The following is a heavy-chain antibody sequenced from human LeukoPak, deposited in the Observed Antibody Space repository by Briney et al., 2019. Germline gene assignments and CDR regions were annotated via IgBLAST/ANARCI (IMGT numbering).Heavy chain of an antibody. CDR1: GFTFSSYA. Sequence: GGPLRLSCAASGFTFSSYAMSWVRQAPGKGLEWVSAISGSGGSTYYADSVKGRFTISRDNSKNTLYLQMNSLRAEDTAVYYCAKDRIVVVVAAGSFDYWGQGTLVTVSS. D-gene: IGHD2-15*01. J-gene: IGHJ4*02. CDR2: ISGSGGST. CDR3: AKDRIVVVVAAGSFDY. V-gene: IGHV3-23*01.